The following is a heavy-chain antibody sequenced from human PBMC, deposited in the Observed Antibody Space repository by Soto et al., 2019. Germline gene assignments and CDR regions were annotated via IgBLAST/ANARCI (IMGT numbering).Heavy chain of an antibody. V-gene: IGHV4-34*01. D-gene: IGHD3-10*01. CDR3: ARMKRNRYYYGSGSYLPGNWFDP. CDR1: GGSFSGYY. J-gene: IGHJ5*02. Sequence: PSETLSLTCAVYGGSFSGYYWSWIRQSPGKGLEWIGEINHSGSTNYNPSLKSRVTISVDTSKNQFSLKLSSVTAADTAVYYCARMKRNRYYYGSGSYLPGNWFDPWGQGTLVTVSS. CDR2: INHSGST.